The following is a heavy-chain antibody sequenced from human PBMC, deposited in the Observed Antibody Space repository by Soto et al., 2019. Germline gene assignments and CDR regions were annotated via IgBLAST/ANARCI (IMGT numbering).Heavy chain of an antibody. J-gene: IGHJ4*02. D-gene: IGHD5-18*01. V-gene: IGHV1-69*15. CDR3: ARIPRYSFPTSDDLDS. Sequence: QVQRVQSGAEVRKPGSSVQVSCKASGGTFYTYTFSWVRQSPGQGLEWMGSITPIYPTTNYAEKFQGRLTVTADGSTNTAYMELNSLTSEDTAVYYCARIPRYSFPTSDDLDSWGQGTLVTVYS. CDR2: ITPIYPTT. CDR1: GGTFYTYT.